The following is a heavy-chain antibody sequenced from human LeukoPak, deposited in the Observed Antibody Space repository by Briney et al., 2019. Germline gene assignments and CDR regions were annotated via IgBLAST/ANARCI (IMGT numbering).Heavy chain of an antibody. V-gene: IGHV3-53*01. CDR3: ARENDSSGYYYDY. D-gene: IGHD3-22*01. Sequence: PGGSLRLSCAASGFTVSSNYMSWVRQAPAKGLEWVSVIYSGGSTYYADSVKGRFTISRDNSKNTLYLQMNSLRAEDTAVYYCARENDSSGYYYDYWGQGTLVTVSS. J-gene: IGHJ4*02. CDR1: GFTVSSNY. CDR2: IYSGGST.